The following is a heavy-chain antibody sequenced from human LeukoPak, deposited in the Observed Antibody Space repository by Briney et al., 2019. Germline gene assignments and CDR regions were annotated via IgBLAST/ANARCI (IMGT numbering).Heavy chain of an antibody. CDR2: ISYDGTNK. CDR1: GFSFSYYG. D-gene: IGHD3-9*01. J-gene: IGHJ4*02. CDR3: AKDLYLTGYSFDY. Sequence: PGGSLRLSCSASGFSFSYYGFHWVRQAPGKGLEWVALISYDGTNKYYADSVKGRFTISRDNSKNTLYLQMNSLRAEDTAVYYCAKDLYLTGYSFDYWGQGTLVTVSS. V-gene: IGHV3-30*18.